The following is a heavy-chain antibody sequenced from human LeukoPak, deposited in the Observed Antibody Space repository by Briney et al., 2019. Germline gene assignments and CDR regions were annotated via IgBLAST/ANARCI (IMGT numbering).Heavy chain of an antibody. D-gene: IGHD3-10*01. Sequence: SETLSLTCAVYGGSFSGYYWSWIRQPPGKGLEWIGYIYYSGSTNYNPSLKSRVTISVDTSKNQFSLKLSSVTAADTAVYYCARFRYYYGSGSYYNDGGTGFDLWGQGTLVTVSS. V-gene: IGHV4-59*01. J-gene: IGHJ5*02. CDR3: ARFRYYYGSGSYYNDGGTGFDL. CDR2: IYYSGST. CDR1: GGSFSGYY.